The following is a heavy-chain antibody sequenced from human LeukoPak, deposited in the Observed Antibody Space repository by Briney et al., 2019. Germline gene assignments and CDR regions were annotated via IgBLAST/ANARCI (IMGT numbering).Heavy chain of an antibody. D-gene: IGHD4-17*01. V-gene: IGHV4-34*01. J-gene: IGHJ4*02. CDR3: ARAPPRLREHKFDY. Sequence: SETLSLTCAVYGGSFSGYYWSWIRQPPGKGLEWIGEINHSVSTNYNPSLKSRVTISVDTSKNQFSLKLSSVTAADTAVYYCARAPPRLREHKFDYWGQGTLVTVSS. CDR1: GGSFSGYY. CDR2: INHSVST.